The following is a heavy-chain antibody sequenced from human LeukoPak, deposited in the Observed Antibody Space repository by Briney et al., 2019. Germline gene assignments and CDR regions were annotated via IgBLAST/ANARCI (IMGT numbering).Heavy chain of an antibody. CDR2: ISGSGGRP. V-gene: IGHV3-23*01. D-gene: IGHD3-22*01. J-gene: IGHJ4*02. CDR1: GVTLSNYG. CDR3: AKRGVVIRVILVGFHKEAYYFDS. Sequence: GGSLRLSCAVSGVTLSNYGMAWVRQAPGKGLEWVAGISGSGGRPNYADSVKGRFTISRDNAKNTLYLQMNSLRAEDTAVYFCAKRGVVIRVILVGFHKEAYYFDSWGQGALVSVSS.